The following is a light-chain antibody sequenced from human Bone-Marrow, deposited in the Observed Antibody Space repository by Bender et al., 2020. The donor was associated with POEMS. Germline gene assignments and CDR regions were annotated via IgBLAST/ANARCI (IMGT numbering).Light chain of an antibody. Sequence: QSGITQPASASGSPGQSVTISCTGTSSDVGVYNYVSWYQQHPGKAPKLIIYEVTKRLSGVPVRFSGSKSGNAAYLTVSGLQAEDEADYYYSAWGDSLSCWVFGGGTKLSVL. V-gene: IGLV2-8*01. CDR2: EVT. J-gene: IGLJ3*02. CDR3: SAWGDSLSCWV. CDR1: SSDVGVYNY.